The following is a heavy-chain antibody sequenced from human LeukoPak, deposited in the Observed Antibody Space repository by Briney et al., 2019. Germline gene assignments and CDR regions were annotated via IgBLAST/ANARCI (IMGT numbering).Heavy chain of an antibody. J-gene: IGHJ4*02. CDR2: IKSKPAGGTI. CDR1: GFTFRNAW. Sequence: GGSLRLSCAASGFTFRNAWMNWVRQAPGKGLEWVGRIKSKPAGGTIDYAAPVKDRVTISRDDSKNTVYLQMNGLKTEDTAVYYCSTGGYYFDYWGLGTPVTVSS. V-gene: IGHV3-15*07. D-gene: IGHD3-10*01. CDR3: STGGYYFDY.